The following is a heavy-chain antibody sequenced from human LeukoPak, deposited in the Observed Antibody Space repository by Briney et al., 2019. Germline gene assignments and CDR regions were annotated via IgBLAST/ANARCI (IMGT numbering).Heavy chain of an antibody. CDR2: TSGRGTST. CDR1: GFAFSTYA. V-gene: IGHV3-23*01. CDR3: AKDVSMVIRSLDY. D-gene: IGHD2/OR15-2a*01. Sequence: PGGCLRLSCSASGFAFSTYALNWVRPPPGKGLEWVAATSGRGTSTYYPDSVKGRFTISRDNTKNTLYLQMNSLGDEDTAIYYCAKDVSMVIRSLDYWGQGTLVTVSS. J-gene: IGHJ4*02.